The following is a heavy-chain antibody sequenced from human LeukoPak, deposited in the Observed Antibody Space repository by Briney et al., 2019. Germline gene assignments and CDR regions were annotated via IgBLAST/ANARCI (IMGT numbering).Heavy chain of an antibody. Sequence: SVKVSCKASGGTFSSYAISWVRQAPGQGLEWMGGIIPIFGTANYAQKFQGRVTITADKSTSTAYMELSSLRSEATAVYYCARSGGSGYHEADYWGQGTLVTVSS. CDR3: ARSGGSGYHEADY. V-gene: IGHV1-69*06. CDR1: GGTFSSYA. J-gene: IGHJ4*02. D-gene: IGHD3-22*01. CDR2: IIPIFGTA.